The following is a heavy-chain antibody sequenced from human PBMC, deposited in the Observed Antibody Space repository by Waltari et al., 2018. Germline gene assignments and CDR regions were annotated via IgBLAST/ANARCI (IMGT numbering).Heavy chain of an antibody. CDR2: MNPNSGNT. V-gene: IGHV1-8*01. CDR3: ARGRLRFLEWLPSDDAFDI. CDR1: GYNCTSYD. D-gene: IGHD3-3*01. J-gene: IGHJ3*02. Sequence: QVQLAQSGAEVKKPGASVKVSCKASGYNCTSYDINWVRQAAGQRLEWMGWMNPNSGNTGYAQKFQGRVTMTRNTSISTAYMGLSSLRSEDTAVYYCARGRLRFLEWLPSDDAFDIWGQGTMVTVSS.